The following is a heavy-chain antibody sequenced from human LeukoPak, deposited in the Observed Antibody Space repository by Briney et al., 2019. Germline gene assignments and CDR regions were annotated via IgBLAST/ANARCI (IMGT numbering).Heavy chain of an antibody. CDR2: IIPILGTA. D-gene: IGHD6-19*01. CDR1: GGTFSSYA. Sequence: SVKVSCKASGGTFSSYAISWVRQAPGQGLEWMGGIIPILGTANYAQKFQGRVTITTDESTSTAYMELSSLRSEDTAVYYCAREGQQWLVQNWFDPWGQGTLVTVSS. V-gene: IGHV1-69*05. J-gene: IGHJ5*02. CDR3: AREGQQWLVQNWFDP.